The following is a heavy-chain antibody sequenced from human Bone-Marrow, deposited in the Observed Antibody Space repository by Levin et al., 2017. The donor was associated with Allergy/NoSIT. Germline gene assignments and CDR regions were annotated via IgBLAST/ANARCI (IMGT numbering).Heavy chain of an antibody. CDR2: IYWDDDK. V-gene: IGHV2-5*02. J-gene: IGHJ5*02. CDR3: AHMEVFYHILTAYYRGFRFDP. CDR1: GFSLSATGEG. Sequence: SGPTLVKPTQTLTLTCTFSGFSLSATGEGVGWIRQPPGKALEWLALIYWDDDKRYNPSLKSRLTITKDTSRNQVVLTMTNMDPVDTATYYCAHMEVFYHILTAYYRGFRFDPWGQGTLVTVSS. D-gene: IGHD3-9*01.